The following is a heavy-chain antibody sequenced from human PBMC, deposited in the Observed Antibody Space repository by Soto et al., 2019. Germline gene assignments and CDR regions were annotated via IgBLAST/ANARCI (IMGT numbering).Heavy chain of an antibody. CDR1: GGPISSYY. J-gene: IGHJ6*02. CDR2: TDGTGGT. Sequence: PSETLSLTCTVSGGPISSYYWTWIRQPAGKGLEWIGRTDGTGGTNFNPSLRSRVTMSVDTSKRQFSLTLRSVTGADTAVYYCARHDSTQAIYLGVDVWGRRAKANGSS. D-gene: IGHD1-1*01. V-gene: IGHV4-4*07. CDR3: ARHDSTQAIYLGVDV.